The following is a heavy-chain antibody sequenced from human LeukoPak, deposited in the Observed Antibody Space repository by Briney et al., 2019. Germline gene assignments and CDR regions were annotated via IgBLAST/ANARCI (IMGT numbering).Heavy chain of an antibody. CDR2: INPNSGGT. D-gene: IGHD3-3*01. V-gene: IGHV1-2*04. CDR3: ARGYYDFWSGYSDAFDI. J-gene: IGHJ3*02. CDR1: GYTFTGHC. Sequence: ASVKVSCKASGYTFTGHCIHWVRQAPGQGLEWMGWINPNSGGTNYAQKFQDWVTMTRDTSISTAYMELSRLRSDDTAVYYCARGYYDFWSGYSDAFDIWGQGTMVTVSS.